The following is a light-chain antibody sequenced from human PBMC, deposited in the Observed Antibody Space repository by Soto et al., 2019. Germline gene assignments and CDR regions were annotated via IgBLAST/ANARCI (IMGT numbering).Light chain of an antibody. Sequence: QAVVTQPASVSGSPGQSITISCTGTSSDIGNYNYVSWYQQHPGKAPKLMIYDVSNRPSGVSDRFSGSKSGHTASLTISGLQAEDEADYYCSSYTTSNTVVFGGGTKLTVL. J-gene: IGLJ2*01. CDR2: DVS. CDR1: SSDIGNYNY. V-gene: IGLV2-14*03. CDR3: SSYTTSNTVV.